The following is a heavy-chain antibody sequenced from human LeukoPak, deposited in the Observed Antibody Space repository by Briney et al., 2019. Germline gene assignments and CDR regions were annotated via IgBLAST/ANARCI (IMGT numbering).Heavy chain of an antibody. CDR3: AKSGYNRFDY. J-gene: IGHJ4*02. D-gene: IGHD5-24*01. Sequence: GRSLRLSCAASGFTFSSYAMHWVRQAPGKGLEWVAVISYDGSNKYYADSLKGRFTISRDNSKNTLYLQMNSLRAEDTAVYYCAKSGYNRFDYWGQGTLVTVSS. CDR2: ISYDGSNK. CDR1: GFTFSSYA. V-gene: IGHV3-30*04.